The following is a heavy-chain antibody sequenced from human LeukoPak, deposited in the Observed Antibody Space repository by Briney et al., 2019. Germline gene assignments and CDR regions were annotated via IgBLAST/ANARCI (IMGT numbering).Heavy chain of an antibody. CDR2: IDHSGST. Sequence: SETLSLTCTVSGYSISSGYYWGWIRQPPGKGLEWTGSIDHSGSTNYNPSLKSRVTISVDTSKNQFSLKLSSVTAADTAVYYCARDYATAARSLDYWGQGTLVTVSS. D-gene: IGHD6-6*01. J-gene: IGHJ4*02. CDR1: GYSISSGYY. CDR3: ARDYATAARSLDY. V-gene: IGHV4-38-2*02.